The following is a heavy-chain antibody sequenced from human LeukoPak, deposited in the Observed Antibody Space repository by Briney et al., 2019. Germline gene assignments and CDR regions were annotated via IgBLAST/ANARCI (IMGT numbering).Heavy chain of an antibody. CDR3: ARNFGSAYYYYYMDV. V-gene: IGHV1-8*02. CDR1: GYTFTGYY. J-gene: IGHJ6*03. CDR2: INPNSGNT. Sequence: ASVKVSCKASGYTFTGYYMHWVRQAPGQGLEWMGWINPNSGNTGYAQKFQGRVTMTRNTSISTAYMELSSLRSEDTAVYYCARNFGSAYYYYYMDVWGKGTTVTISS. D-gene: IGHD3-3*01.